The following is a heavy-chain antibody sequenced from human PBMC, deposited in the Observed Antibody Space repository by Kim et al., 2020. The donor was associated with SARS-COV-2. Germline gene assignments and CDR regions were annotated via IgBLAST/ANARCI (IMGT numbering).Heavy chain of an antibody. D-gene: IGHD3-3*01. V-gene: IGHV3-30*04. CDR3: ARSAYHYGMDV. CDR2: ISYDGTNK. J-gene: IGHJ6*02. Sequence: GGSLRLSCAASGFTFSSYAMHWVRQAPGKGLDWMAVISYDGTNKYYADSVKGRFTISRDNSKNTLYLQMNSLRAEDTALYYCARSAYHYGMDVWGQGTT. CDR1: GFTFSSYA.